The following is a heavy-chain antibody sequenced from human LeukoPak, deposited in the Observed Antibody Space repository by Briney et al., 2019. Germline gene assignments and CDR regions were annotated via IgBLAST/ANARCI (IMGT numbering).Heavy chain of an antibody. CDR2: IYHSGST. Sequence: SETLSLTCAVSGYSISSGYYYWGWIRQPPGKGLEWIGNIYHSGSTYYNPSLKSRVTISVDTSKNQFSLKLSSVTAADTAVYYCARGPRSYYYMDVWAKGPRPPSP. J-gene: IGHJ6*03. CDR1: GYSISSGYYY. V-gene: IGHV4-38-2*01. CDR3: ARGPRSYYYMDV.